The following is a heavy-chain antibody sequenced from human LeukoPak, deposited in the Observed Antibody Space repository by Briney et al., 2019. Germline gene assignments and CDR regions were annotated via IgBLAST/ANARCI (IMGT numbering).Heavy chain of an antibody. CDR1: GFTFSNYA. CDR3: ARDLRYCSSTSCYDPNFDY. CDR2: ISGSGGST. V-gene: IGHV3-23*01. D-gene: IGHD2-2*01. Sequence: GGSLRLSCAASGFTFSNYAMSWVRQAPGKGLEWVSVISGSGGSTHYADSVKGRFTISRDNSKNTLSLQMNSLRAEDTAVYYCARDLRYCSSTSCYDPNFDYWGQGTLVTVSS. J-gene: IGHJ4*02.